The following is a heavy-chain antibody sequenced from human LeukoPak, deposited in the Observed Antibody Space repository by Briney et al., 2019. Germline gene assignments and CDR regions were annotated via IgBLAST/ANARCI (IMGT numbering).Heavy chain of an antibody. CDR3: ARDHATVTRGWFDP. V-gene: IGHV4-31*11. D-gene: IGHD4-17*01. CDR2: IYYSGST. CDR1: GGSFSGYY. Sequence: SETLSLTCAVYGGSFSGYYWSWIRQHPGKGLEWIGYIYYSGSTYYNPSLKSRVTISVDTSKNQFSLKLSSVTAADTAVYYCARDHATVTRGWFDPWGQGTLVTVSS. J-gene: IGHJ5*02.